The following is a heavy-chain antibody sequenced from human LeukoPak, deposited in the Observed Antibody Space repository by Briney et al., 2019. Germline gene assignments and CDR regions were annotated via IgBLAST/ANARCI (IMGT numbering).Heavy chain of an antibody. CDR1: GFTFSSYW. CDR3: ASDYSGSYYFDY. J-gene: IGHJ4*02. CDR2: IKQDGSEK. V-gene: IGHV3-7*01. D-gene: IGHD1-26*01. Sequence: GGSLRLSCAASGFTFSSYWMSWIRQAPGKGLDWVANIKQDGSEKYYVDSVKGRFTISRDNAKNSLYLQMNSLRAEDTAVYYCASDYSGSYYFDYWGQGTLVTVSS.